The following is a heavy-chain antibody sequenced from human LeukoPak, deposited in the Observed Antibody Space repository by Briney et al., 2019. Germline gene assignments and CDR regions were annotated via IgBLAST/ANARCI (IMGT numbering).Heavy chain of an antibody. CDR3: VKSAGKDGYRDVFDI. CDR1: GFTFNSYS. CDR2: ISGSSTYT. J-gene: IGHJ3*02. D-gene: IGHD5-24*01. Sequence: GGSLRLSCAASGFTFNSYSMNWVRQAPGKGLEWVSSISGSSTYTYYADSVRGLFTISRDISKSTLYLQMNSLRAEDTAVYHCVKSAGKDGYRDVFDIWGQGTVVSVSS. V-gene: IGHV3-21*04.